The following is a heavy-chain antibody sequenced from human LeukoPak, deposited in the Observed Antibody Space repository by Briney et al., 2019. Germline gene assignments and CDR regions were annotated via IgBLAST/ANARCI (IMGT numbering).Heavy chain of an antibody. J-gene: IGHJ4*02. V-gene: IGHV3-74*01. CDR3: ARAYYDSSGYYFWSLPLYDY. D-gene: IGHD3-22*01. CDR2: INSDGSST. Sequence: GGSLRLSCAASGFTFSSYWMHWVRQAPGKGLVWVSRINSDGSSTSYADSVKGRFTISRDNAKNTLYLQMNSLRAEDTAVYYCARAYYDSSGYYFWSLPLYDYWGQGTLVTASS. CDR1: GFTFSSYW.